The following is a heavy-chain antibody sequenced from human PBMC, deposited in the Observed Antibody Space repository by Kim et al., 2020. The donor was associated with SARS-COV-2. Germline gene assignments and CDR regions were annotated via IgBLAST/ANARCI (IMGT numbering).Heavy chain of an antibody. Sequence: GGSLRLSCAASGFTFSSYDMHWVRQATGKGLEWVSAIGTAGDTYYPGSVKGRFTISRENAKNSLYLQMNSLRAGDTAVYYCARGSSSWSHNWFDPWGQGTLVTVSS. D-gene: IGHD6-13*01. CDR3: ARGSSSWSHNWFDP. CDR1: GFTFSSYD. CDR2: IGTAGDT. J-gene: IGHJ5*02. V-gene: IGHV3-13*01.